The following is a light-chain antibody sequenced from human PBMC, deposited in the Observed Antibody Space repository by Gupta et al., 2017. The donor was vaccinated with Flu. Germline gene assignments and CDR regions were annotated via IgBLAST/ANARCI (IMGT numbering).Light chain of an antibody. CDR1: SSDVGGYNY. Sequence: QSALTQPASVSGSPGQSITISCTGTSSDVGGYNYVSWYQQHPGKAPKLMIYDVSNRPSGVSNRVSGSKSGNTASLTISGLQADDEADYYCSSYTSSSTLVFGTGTKLTVI. CDR3: SSYTSSSTLV. J-gene: IGLJ2*01. CDR2: DVS. V-gene: IGLV2-14*01.